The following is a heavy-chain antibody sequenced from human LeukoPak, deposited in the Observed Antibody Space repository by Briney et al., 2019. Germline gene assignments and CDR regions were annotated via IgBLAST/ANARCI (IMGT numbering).Heavy chain of an antibody. CDR1: GYTFTSYG. CDR3: ARSYRSREFDY. Sequence: ASGKVSCKASGYTFTSYGISWVRQAPGQGLEWMGWISAYNGNTNYAQKFQGRVTMTTDTSTSTAYMELRNLRSDDTAVYYCARSYRSREFDYWGQGTLVTVSS. D-gene: IGHD3-16*02. J-gene: IGHJ4*02. V-gene: IGHV1-18*01. CDR2: ISAYNGNT.